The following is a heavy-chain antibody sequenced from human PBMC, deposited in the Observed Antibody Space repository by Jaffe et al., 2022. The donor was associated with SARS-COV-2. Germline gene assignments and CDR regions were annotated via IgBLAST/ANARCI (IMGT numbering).Heavy chain of an antibody. CDR3: AKDLTQDLYYYGSGSRGFDY. J-gene: IGHJ4*02. V-gene: IGHV3-23*01. CDR1: GFTFSSYA. CDR2: ISGSGGST. D-gene: IGHD3-10*01. Sequence: EVQLLESGGGLVQPGGSLRLSCAASGFTFSSYAMSWVRQAPGKGLEWVSAISGSGGSTYYADSVKGRFTISRDNSKNTLYLQMNSLRAEDTAVYYCAKDLTQDLYYYGSGSRGFDYWGQGTLVTVSS.